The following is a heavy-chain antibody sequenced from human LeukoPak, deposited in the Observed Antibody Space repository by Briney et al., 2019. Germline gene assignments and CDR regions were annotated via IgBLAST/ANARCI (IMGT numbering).Heavy chain of an antibody. CDR1: GFAFSDFS. V-gene: IGHV3-21*05. Sequence: GGSLRLSCAASGFAFSDFSTNWVRQAPGKGLEWVANTRGSGSGMGSGNYYAVSVKGRFTISRDDAKNSLYLQMNSLRAEDTAFYYCARDDNWGFDYWGQGALVTVSS. CDR2: TRGSGSGM. CDR3: ARDDNWGFDY. D-gene: IGHD7-27*01. J-gene: IGHJ4*02.